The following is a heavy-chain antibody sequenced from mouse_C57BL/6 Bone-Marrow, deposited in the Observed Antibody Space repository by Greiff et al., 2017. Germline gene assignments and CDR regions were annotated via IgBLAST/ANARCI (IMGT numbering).Heavy chain of an antibody. J-gene: IGHJ1*03. CDR1: GYTFTSYW. Sequence: QVQLQQPGAELVKPGASVKLSCKASGYTFTSYWMQWVKQRPGQGLEWIGEIDPSDSYTHYTQKFKGKATLTVATSSSTAYMQLSSLTSEDAAVYYCARYLLPGYIDVWGTGTTVTGSS. CDR3: ARYLLPGYIDV. V-gene: IGHV1-50*01. CDR2: IDPSDSYT. D-gene: IGHD5-1*01.